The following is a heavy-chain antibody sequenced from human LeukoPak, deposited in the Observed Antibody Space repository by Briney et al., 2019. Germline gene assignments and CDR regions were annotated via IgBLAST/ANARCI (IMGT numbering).Heavy chain of an antibody. Sequence: ASAKVSCKASGGTFSSYAISWVRQAPGQGLEWMGGIIPIFGTANYAQKFQGRVTITADESTSTAYMELSSLRSEDTAVYYCAALPIELPPYNWFDPWGQGTLVTVSS. V-gene: IGHV1-69*13. CDR3: AALPIELPPYNWFDP. CDR2: IIPIFGTA. D-gene: IGHD1-7*01. CDR1: GGTFSSYA. J-gene: IGHJ5*02.